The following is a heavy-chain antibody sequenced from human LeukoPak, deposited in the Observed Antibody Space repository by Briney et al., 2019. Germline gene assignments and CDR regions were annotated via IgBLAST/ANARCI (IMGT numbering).Heavy chain of an antibody. V-gene: IGHV4-39*01. CDR2: IYYGGST. Sequence: SETLSLTCTVSGDSISSDIYSWGWIRQPPGTGLEWIGTIYYGGSTYYNPSLKSRVTTSVDTSKNQFSLRLSSVTAADTAVYYCARLYSGSYYERDYWGQGTLVTVSS. D-gene: IGHD1-26*01. J-gene: IGHJ4*02. CDR3: ARLYSGSYYERDY. CDR1: GDSISSDIYS.